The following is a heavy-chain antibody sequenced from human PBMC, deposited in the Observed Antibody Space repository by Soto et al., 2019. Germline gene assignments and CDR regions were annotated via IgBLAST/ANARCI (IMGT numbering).Heavy chain of an antibody. D-gene: IGHD3-10*02. CDR3: ARELLSFGLPSLESDAFDI. CDR1: GGSISSYY. V-gene: IGHV4-59*01. Sequence: TLSLTCTVSGGSISSYYWSWIRQPPGKGLEWIGYNYYSGSTNYNPSLKSRVTISVDTSKNQFSLKLSSVTAADTAVYYCARELLSFGLPSLESDAFDIWGQGTMLTVSS. J-gene: IGHJ3*02. CDR2: NYYSGST.